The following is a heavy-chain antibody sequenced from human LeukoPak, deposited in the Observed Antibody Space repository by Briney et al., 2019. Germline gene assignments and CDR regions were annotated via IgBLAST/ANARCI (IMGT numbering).Heavy chain of an antibody. V-gene: IGHV4-59*01. CDR3: ARGSHYYDSSGLFDY. Sequence: PSETLSLTCTVSGGSISSYYWSWIRQPPGKGLEWIGYIYYSGSTNYNPSLKSRVTISVDTSKNQFSLKLSSVTAADTAVYYCARGSHYYDSSGLFDYWGQGTLATVSS. J-gene: IGHJ4*02. CDR1: GGSISSYY. CDR2: IYYSGST. D-gene: IGHD3-22*01.